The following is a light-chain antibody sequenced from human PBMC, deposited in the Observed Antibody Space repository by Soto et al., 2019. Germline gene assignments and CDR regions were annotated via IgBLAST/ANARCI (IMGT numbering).Light chain of an antibody. Sequence: DIQMTQSPSSVSASVGDRVAFTCRASQRIAGWLAWYQQKPGKAPKLLIYAASTLHSGVPSRFSGSGSGTVFTLTITSLQPEDFATYYCQQGFSTLPITVGPGTKVDIK. V-gene: IGKV1-12*01. J-gene: IGKJ3*01. CDR1: QRIAGW. CDR2: AAS. CDR3: QQGFSTLPIT.